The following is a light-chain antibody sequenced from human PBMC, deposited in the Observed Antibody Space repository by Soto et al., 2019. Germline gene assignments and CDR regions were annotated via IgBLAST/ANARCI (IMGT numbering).Light chain of an antibody. V-gene: IGKV3-20*01. CDR3: QQPWT. CDR2: GAS. Sequence: EISMTQPPRTLPVTPGGRATLSCRASQSVSSSYLAWYQQKPGQAPRLLIYGASSRATGIPDRFSGSGSGTDFTLTISRLEPEDFAVYYCQQPWTFGQGTKVDI. J-gene: IGKJ1*01. CDR1: QSVSSSY.